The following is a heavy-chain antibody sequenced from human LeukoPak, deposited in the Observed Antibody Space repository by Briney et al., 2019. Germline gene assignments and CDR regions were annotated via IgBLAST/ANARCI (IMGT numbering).Heavy chain of an antibody. Sequence: GGSLRLSCAASGFTFDDYGMNWVRQAPGQGLEWVSGTYWNGASTGYADSVKGRFTISRDNAKKSLYLQMNSLRAEDTAFYYCARGAHDAFDIWGQGTMVTVSS. CDR3: ARGAHDAFDI. CDR1: GFTFDDYG. CDR2: TYWNGAST. J-gene: IGHJ3*02. V-gene: IGHV3-20*04.